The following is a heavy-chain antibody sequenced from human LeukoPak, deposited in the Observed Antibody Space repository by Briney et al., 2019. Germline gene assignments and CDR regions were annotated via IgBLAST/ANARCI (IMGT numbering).Heavy chain of an antibody. CDR1: GFTVSSNY. CDR3: ARGTIAAAGYYYFDY. J-gene: IGHJ4*02. Sequence: PGGSLRLSCAASGFTVSSNYMSWVRQAPGKGLEWVSVIYSGGRTEYADSVKGRFTISRDNSKNTLYLQMNSLRAEDTAVYYCARGTIAAAGYYYFDYWGQGTQVTVSS. D-gene: IGHD6-13*01. V-gene: IGHV3-66*01. CDR2: IYSGGRT.